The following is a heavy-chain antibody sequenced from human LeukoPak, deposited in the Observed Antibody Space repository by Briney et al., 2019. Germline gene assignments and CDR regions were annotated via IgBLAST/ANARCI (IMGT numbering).Heavy chain of an antibody. CDR1: GFTFTRHW. J-gene: IGHJ4*02. D-gene: IGHD4-17*01. CDR3: ARGPDYGDRLDYFDY. V-gene: IGHV3-7*01. Sequence: GGSLRLSCAASGFTFTRHWMGWVRQASGKGLEWVASVKKDGNQYSVDSVKGRFIISRDNARNSLSLQMSSLRVEDTAIYFCARGPDYGDRLDYFDYWGQGTLVTVSS. CDR2: VKKDGNQ.